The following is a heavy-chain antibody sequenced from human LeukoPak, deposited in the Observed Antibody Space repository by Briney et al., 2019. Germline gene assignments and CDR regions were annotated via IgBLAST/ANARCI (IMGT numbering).Heavy chain of an antibody. CDR3: ARRAWYFDL. Sequence: SETLSLTCTVSGDSITSGTYYWTWIRQPAGKGLEWIGRIYTSGSTNYNPSLKSRVTISVDTSKNQFSLKLSSVTAADTAVYYCARRAWYFDLWGRGTLVTVSS. V-gene: IGHV4-61*02. CDR2: IYTSGST. J-gene: IGHJ2*01. CDR1: GDSITSGTYY.